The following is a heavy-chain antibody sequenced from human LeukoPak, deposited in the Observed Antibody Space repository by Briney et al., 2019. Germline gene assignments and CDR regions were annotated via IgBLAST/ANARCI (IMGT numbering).Heavy chain of an antibody. CDR1: GGSISSYY. Sequence: SETLSLTCTVSGGSISSYYWSWIRQPAGKGLEWIGRIYTSGSTNYNPSLKSRVTMSVDTFKNQFSLKLSSVTAADTAVYYCATSPPPYYYYYYMDVWGKGTTVTVSS. CDR2: IYTSGST. V-gene: IGHV4-4*07. J-gene: IGHJ6*03. CDR3: ATSPPPYYYYYYMDV.